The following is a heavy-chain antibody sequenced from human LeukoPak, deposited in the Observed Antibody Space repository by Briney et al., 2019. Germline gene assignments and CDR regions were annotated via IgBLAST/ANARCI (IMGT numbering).Heavy chain of an antibody. CDR2: IYDSGST. D-gene: IGHD6-19*01. Sequence: SQTLSLTCTVSGASIRSGDYYWSWIRQPPGKGLEWIGYIYDSGSTHYNPSLKSRVTISVDKSKNQFSLKLSSVTAADTAVYYCARDSSGWPFTLWGRGTLVTVSS. CDR1: GASIRSGDYY. CDR3: ARDSSGWPFTL. V-gene: IGHV4-30-4*01. J-gene: IGHJ2*01.